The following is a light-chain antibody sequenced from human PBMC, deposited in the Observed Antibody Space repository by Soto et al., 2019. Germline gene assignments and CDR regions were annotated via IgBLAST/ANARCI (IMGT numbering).Light chain of an antibody. CDR1: SSDVGGYNY. Sequence: QSALTQPASVSGSPGQSITISCTGTSSDVGGYNYVSWYQQHPGKAPKLMIYEVSNWPSGVSNRFSGSKSGNTASLTISGLQAEDEADYYCSSYTSNSTYVFGTGTKV. CDR2: EVS. V-gene: IGLV2-14*01. J-gene: IGLJ1*01. CDR3: SSYTSNSTYV.